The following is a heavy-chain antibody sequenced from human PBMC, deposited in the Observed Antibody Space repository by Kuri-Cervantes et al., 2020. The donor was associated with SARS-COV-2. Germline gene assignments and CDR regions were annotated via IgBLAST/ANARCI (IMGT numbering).Heavy chain of an antibody. D-gene: IGHD5-18*01. CDR3: ASQVDTAMAFDY. V-gene: IGHV4-34*01. CDR2: INHSGST. J-gene: IGHJ4*02. CDR1: GGSFSGYY. Sequence: GSLRLSCAVYGGSFSGYYWSWIRQPPGKGLEWIGEINHSGSTNYNPSLKSRVTISVDTSKNQFSLKLSSVTAADTAVYYCASQVDTAMAFDYWGQGTLVTVSS.